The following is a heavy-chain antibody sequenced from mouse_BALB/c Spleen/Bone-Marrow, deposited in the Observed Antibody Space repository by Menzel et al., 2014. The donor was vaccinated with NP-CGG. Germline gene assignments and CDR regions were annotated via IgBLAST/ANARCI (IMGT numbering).Heavy chain of an antibody. D-gene: IGHD1-1*01. CDR1: GFAFSSYD. V-gene: IGHV5-12-1*01. Sequence: DVKLVESGGGLVKPGGSLKLSCAASGFAFSSYDMSWVRQTPEKRLEWVAYISSGGGSTYYPDTVKGRFTISRDNAKNTLYLQMSSLKSEDTAMYYCARGYYYGSSFDYWGRGTTLTVSS. CDR2: ISSGGGST. CDR3: ARGYYYGSSFDY. J-gene: IGHJ2*01.